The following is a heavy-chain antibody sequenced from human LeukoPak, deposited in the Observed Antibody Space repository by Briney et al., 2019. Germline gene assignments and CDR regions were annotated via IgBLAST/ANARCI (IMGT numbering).Heavy chain of an antibody. CDR1: GFTFSSYA. CDR2: ISYDGSNK. J-gene: IGHJ4*02. Sequence: PGGSLRLSCAASGFTFSSYAMHWVRQAPGKGLEWVAVISYDGSNKYYADSVKGRFTISRDNSKNTLYLQMNSLRAEDTAVYYCARDPVAGLFDYWGQGTLVTVSS. CDR3: ARDPVAGLFDY. D-gene: IGHD6-19*01. V-gene: IGHV3-30-3*01.